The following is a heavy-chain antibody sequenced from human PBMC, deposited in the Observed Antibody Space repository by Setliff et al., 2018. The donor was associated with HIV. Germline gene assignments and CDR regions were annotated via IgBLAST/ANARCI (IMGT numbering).Heavy chain of an antibody. CDR1: GVSFSTDMYY. D-gene: IGHD2-15*01. J-gene: IGHJ6*02. Sequence: SETLSLTCTVSGVSFSTDMYYWGWIRQPPGKGLEWVGSVYYHGKIFYNPSLKSRVTISLDSSKNQLSLRLKSVTAADTAVYFCARRAESTTTWFSSWYSYDMDVWGQGTTVTVSS. CDR3: ARRAESTTTWFSSWYSYDMDV. V-gene: IGHV4-39*01. CDR2: VYYHGKI.